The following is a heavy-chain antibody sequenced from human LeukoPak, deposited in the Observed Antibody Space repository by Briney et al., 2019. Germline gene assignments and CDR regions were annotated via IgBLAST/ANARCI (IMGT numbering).Heavy chain of an antibody. D-gene: IGHD7-27*01. CDR2: IGNDGRDQ. Sequence: PGGSLRLSCAASGFTFSGHAMHWVRQTPGVGLEWVAIIGNDGRDQHYSESVKGRFTISRDNSKNTLFLQLNSLRPEDTALYLCARDLMWGFDYWGQGALVTASS. V-gene: IGHV3-30*02. J-gene: IGHJ4*02. CDR3: ARDLMWGFDY. CDR1: GFTFSGHA.